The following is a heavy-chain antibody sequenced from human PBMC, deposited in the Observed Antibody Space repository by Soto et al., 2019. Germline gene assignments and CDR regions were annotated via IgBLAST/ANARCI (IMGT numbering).Heavy chain of an antibody. D-gene: IGHD3-10*01. Sequence: GASVKVSCKASGYSFTSYGISWVRQAPGQGLEWMGGIIPIFGTANYAQKFQGRVTITADESTSTAYMELSSLRSEDTAVFYCARGGYYGLPGFDPWGQGTLVTVSS. CDR2: IIPIFGTA. CDR3: ARGGYYGLPGFDP. J-gene: IGHJ5*02. CDR1: GYSFTSYG. V-gene: IGHV1-69*13.